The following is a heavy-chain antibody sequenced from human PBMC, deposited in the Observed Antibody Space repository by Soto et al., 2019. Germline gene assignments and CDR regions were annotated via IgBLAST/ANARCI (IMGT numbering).Heavy chain of an antibody. J-gene: IGHJ4*02. CDR2: INPNSGGT. Sequence: QVQLVQSGAEVKKPGASVKVSCKVSGYTFTGYYMHWVRQAPGQGLEWMGWINPNSGGTNYAQKFQGRVTMTRDTSISTAYMELSGLRSDDTAVYYCAREPSILDYYDSSGLDYWGQGTLVTVSS. D-gene: IGHD3-22*01. V-gene: IGHV1-2*02. CDR3: AREPSILDYYDSSGLDY. CDR1: GYTFTGYY.